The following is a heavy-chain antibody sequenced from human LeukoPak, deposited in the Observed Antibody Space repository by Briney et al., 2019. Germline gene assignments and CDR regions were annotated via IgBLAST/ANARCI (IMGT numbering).Heavy chain of an antibody. Sequence: SETLSLTCSVSGVSIDSYHWSGIRQPPGKGLEWIGYFYYTGSTNYSPSFEGRVTISEDTSKNQISLRLTSVTAADTAVYYCAGRTAATTRPFDYWGQGTLVTVSS. CDR3: AGRTAATTRPFDY. J-gene: IGHJ4*02. CDR2: FYYTGST. CDR1: GVSIDSYH. D-gene: IGHD2-21*02. V-gene: IGHV4-59*01.